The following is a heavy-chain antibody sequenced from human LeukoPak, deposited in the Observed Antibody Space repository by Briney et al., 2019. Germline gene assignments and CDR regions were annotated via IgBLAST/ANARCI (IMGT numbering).Heavy chain of an antibody. J-gene: IGHJ4*02. V-gene: IGHV3-66*01. Sequence: GRSLRLSRAPSGFTVSINYISWVRQAPGKGLEWVSVIYSGGSTYYADSVKGRFTISRDNSKNTLYLQMNSLRAEDTAVYYCASLGSGENYFDYWGQGTLVTVSS. CDR3: ASLGSGENYFDY. CDR1: GFTVSINY. D-gene: IGHD3-10*01. CDR2: IYSGGST.